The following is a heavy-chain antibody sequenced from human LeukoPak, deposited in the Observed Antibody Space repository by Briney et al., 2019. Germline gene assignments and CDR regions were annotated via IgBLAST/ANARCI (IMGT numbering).Heavy chain of an antibody. D-gene: IGHD6-13*01. CDR3: ARGQQQLADYYYYYMDV. CDR2: INHGVST. V-gene: IGHV4-34*01. J-gene: IGHJ6*03. Sequence: PSETLSLTCAVYGGSFSGYFWSWIRQPPGKGLEWIGEINHGVSTSYNPSLKSRVTISVGTSKNQFSLRLSSVTAADTAVYYCARGQQQLADYYYYYMDVWGKGTTVTVSS. CDR1: GGSFSGYF.